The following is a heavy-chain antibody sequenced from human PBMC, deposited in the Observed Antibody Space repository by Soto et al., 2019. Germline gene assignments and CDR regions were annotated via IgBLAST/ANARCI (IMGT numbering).Heavy chain of an antibody. J-gene: IGHJ4*02. D-gene: IGHD2-2*01. CDR1: GYTFSSSG. Sequence: GASVKVSCKASGYTFSSSGFTWVRQAPGQGLEWMGGIIPFFDTANYAKKFQGRVTVSADKATSTAYMELSSLTSEDTAVYYCARSTPQSGSFMQIFDYWGQGTLVTVSS. CDR3: ARSTPQSGSFMQIFDY. CDR2: IIPFFDTA. V-gene: IGHV1-69*06.